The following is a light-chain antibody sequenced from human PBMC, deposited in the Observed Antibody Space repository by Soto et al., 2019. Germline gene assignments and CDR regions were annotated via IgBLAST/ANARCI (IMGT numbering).Light chain of an antibody. CDR3: HQYNTWPPCT. CDR1: QSVSLN. CDR2: GAS. J-gene: IGKJ3*01. V-gene: IGKV3-15*01. Sequence: EIMMTQSPGTLSVSPGEGATLSCRASQSVSLNLAWYQQKPGQPPRLLLYGASTRATGIPVRFRGSGSGTEFTLTISSLQSEDFAVYYCHQYNTWPPCTFGAGTKVEIK.